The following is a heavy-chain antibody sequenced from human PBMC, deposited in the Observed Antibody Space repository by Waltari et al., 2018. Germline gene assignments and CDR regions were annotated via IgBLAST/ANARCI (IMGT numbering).Heavy chain of an antibody. D-gene: IGHD3-9*01. V-gene: IGHV3-23*04. CDR3: ARDEISELRYFDAHPGWFDP. J-gene: IGHJ5*02. Sequence: EVQLVESGGGLVQPGGSLRLSCAASGFTFSSYAMSWVRQAPGKGLEWVSAISGSGGSTYYADSVKGRFTISRDNAKNSLYLQMNSLRAEDTAVYYCARDEISELRYFDAHPGWFDPWGQGTLVTVSS. CDR2: ISGSGGST. CDR1: GFTFSSYA.